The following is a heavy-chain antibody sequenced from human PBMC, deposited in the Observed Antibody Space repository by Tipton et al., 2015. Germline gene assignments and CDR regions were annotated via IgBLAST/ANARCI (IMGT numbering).Heavy chain of an antibody. D-gene: IGHD6-19*01. CDR2: MDPSSGAT. J-gene: IGHJ4*02. CDR3: ARTWLQVFTPDFDY. CDR1: GYTFTGHR. Sequence: SGPEVKVSCKTSGYTFTGHRLHWVRQAPGQGLEWMGCMDPSSGATSYAQKFHGRVTMTSDTSISTAYLELSTLGSDDTAVYYCARTWLQVFTPDFDYWGQGTLVTVSS. V-gene: IGHV1-2*02.